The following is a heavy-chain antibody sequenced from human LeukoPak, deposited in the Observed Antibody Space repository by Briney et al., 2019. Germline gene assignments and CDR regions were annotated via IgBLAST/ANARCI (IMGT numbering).Heavy chain of an antibody. CDR2: INPSGGST. CDR1: GYTFTSYY. J-gene: IGHJ6*03. Sequence: ASVKVSCKASGYTFTSYYMHWVRQAPGQGLEWMGIINPSGGSTSYAQKFQGRVTMTRDMSTSTVYMELSSLRSEDTAVYYCARGDSSSWYSGHNYYYYYMDVWGKGTTVTVSS. V-gene: IGHV1-46*01. CDR3: ARGDSSSWYSGHNYYYYYMDV. D-gene: IGHD6-13*01.